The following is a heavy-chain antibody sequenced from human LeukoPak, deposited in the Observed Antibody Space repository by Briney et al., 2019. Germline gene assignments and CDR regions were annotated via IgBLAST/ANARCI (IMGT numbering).Heavy chain of an antibody. Sequence: PSETLSLTCTVSGGSIGGSCYFWAWIRQPPGKGLEWIGGIYSSGSTYFNPSLKSRVTMSVDASKNQFSLKLSSVTAADTAVYYCARDRSSVGNFDCWGQGTLVTVSS. D-gene: IGHD2-2*01. CDR3: ARDRSSVGNFDC. V-gene: IGHV4-39*07. J-gene: IGHJ4*02. CDR1: GGSIGGSCYF. CDR2: IYSSGST.